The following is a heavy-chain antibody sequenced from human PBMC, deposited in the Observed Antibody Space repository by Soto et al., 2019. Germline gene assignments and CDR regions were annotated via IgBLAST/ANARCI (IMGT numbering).Heavy chain of an antibody. CDR3: ARGGAQISSLTTFDY. V-gene: IGHV4-59*01. Sequence: SETLSLTCSVSGGSIRSYYWSWIRQPPGKGLEWIGYIYYNGNTNYNPSLKSRVTISIDTSRNQFSLKLRSVTAADTAVYYCARGGAQISSLTTFDYWGQGTRVTVSS. CDR1: GGSIRSYY. J-gene: IGHJ4*02. CDR2: IYYNGNT. D-gene: IGHD1-26*01.